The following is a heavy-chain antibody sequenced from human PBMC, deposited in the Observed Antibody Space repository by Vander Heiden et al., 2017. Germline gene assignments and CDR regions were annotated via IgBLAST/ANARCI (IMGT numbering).Heavy chain of an antibody. D-gene: IGHD2-2*01. CDR1: GFTFSSSA. Sequence: QVQLVESGGGVVQPGRSLRLSCAASGFTFSSSAMHWVRQAPGKGLEWVAVITYAGSNKYYADSVTGRFTISRDNSKNTLYLQMNSLRVEDTAVYYCARDEDYACYFDYWGQGTLVTVSS. CDR3: ARDEDYACYFDY. J-gene: IGHJ4*02. V-gene: IGHV3-30*01. CDR2: ITYAGSNK.